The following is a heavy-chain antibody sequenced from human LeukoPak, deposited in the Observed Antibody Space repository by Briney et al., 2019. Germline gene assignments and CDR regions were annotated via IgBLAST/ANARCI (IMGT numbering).Heavy chain of an antibody. Sequence: QTGGSLRLSCAASGFTFSSYEMNWVRQAPGKGLEWVSYISSSGSTIYYADSVKGRFTISRDNAKNSLYLQMNSLRAEDTAVYYCAGGYSYGYGYWGQGTLVTVSS. CDR1: GFTFSSYE. D-gene: IGHD5-18*01. CDR2: ISSSGSTI. J-gene: IGHJ4*02. V-gene: IGHV3-48*03. CDR3: AGGYSYGYGY.